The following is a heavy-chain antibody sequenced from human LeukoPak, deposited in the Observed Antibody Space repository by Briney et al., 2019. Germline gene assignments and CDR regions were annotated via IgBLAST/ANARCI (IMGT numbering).Heavy chain of an antibody. D-gene: IGHD3-16*01. CDR1: GFTFSSYK. CDR2: IKSKTDGGTT. CDR3: TSRDYVFSLVDY. J-gene: IGHJ4*02. Sequence: GGSLRLSCAASGFTFSSYKVNWVRQAPGKGLEWVGRIKSKTDGGTTDYAAPVKGRFTISRDDSKNTLYLQMNSLKTEDTAVYYCTSRDYVFSLVDYWGQGTLVTVSS. V-gene: IGHV3-15*01.